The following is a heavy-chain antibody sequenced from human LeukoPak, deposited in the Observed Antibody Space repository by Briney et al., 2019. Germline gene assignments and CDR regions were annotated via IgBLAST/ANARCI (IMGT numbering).Heavy chain of an antibody. J-gene: IGHJ5*02. D-gene: IGHD1-7*01. V-gene: IGHV1-24*01. CDR1: GYTLTELS. CDR2: FDPEDGET. Sequence: ASVKVSSKVSGYTLTELSMHWVRQAPGKGLEWMGGFDPEDGETIYAQKFQGRVTMTEDTSTDTAYMELSSLRSEDTAVYYCATIPSITGTTGGHWFDPWGQGTLVTVSS. CDR3: ATIPSITGTTGGHWFDP.